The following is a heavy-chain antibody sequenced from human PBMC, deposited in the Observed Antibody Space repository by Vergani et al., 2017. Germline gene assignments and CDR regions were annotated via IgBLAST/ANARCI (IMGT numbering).Heavy chain of an antibody. V-gene: IGHV1-69*01. CDR2: IIPIFGTA. J-gene: IGHJ6*02. Sequence: QVQLVQSGAEVKKPGSSVKVSCKASGGTFSSYAISWVRQAPGQGLEWMGGIIPIFGTANYAQKFQGRVTINADESTSTAYMELSSMRCEDTAVYYCASRDITIFGVIIIRVYYYYGMDVWGQGTTVTVSS. CDR1: GGTFSSYA. D-gene: IGHD3-3*01. CDR3: ASRDITIFGVIIIRVYYYYGMDV.